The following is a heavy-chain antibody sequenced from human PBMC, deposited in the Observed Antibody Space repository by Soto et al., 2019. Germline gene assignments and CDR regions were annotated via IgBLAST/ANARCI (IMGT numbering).Heavy chain of an antibody. V-gene: IGHV4-39*01. D-gene: IGHD6-13*01. CDR1: GHSITSSSFH. Sequence: SVTLSLTCTFGGHSITSSSFHWAWIRQPPGKGLEWIGSIYYSGSTYYSPSLKSRVTISVDTSKNQFSLKLSSVTAADTAVYYCSRRERAAGTDWWFDPWGQGTLVS. CDR2: IYYSGST. CDR3: SRRERAAGTDWWFDP. J-gene: IGHJ5*02.